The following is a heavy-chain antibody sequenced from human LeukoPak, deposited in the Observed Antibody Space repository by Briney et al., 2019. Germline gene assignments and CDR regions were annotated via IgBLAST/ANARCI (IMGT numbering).Heavy chain of an antibody. CDR3: ARVDYYDSSGYYDRWLDY. CDR1: GGSISSYY. Sequence: SETLSLTCTVSGGSISSYYWSWIRQPPGKGLEWIGYIYYSGSTNYNPSLKSRVTISVDTSKNQFSLKLSSVTAADTAVYYCARVDYYDSSGYYDRWLDYWGQGTLVTASS. D-gene: IGHD3-22*01. V-gene: IGHV4-59*01. J-gene: IGHJ4*02. CDR2: IYYSGST.